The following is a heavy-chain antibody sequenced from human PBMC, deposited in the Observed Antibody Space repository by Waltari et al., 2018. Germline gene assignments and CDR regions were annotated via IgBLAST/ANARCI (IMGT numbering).Heavy chain of an antibody. CDR1: GGPISSYY. CDR3: ARSRTGYNWFDP. J-gene: IGHJ5*02. Sequence: QVQLQESGPGLVKPSETLSLTCTVSGGPISSYYGSWIRQPPGKGLELIGYIYYSGSTNYNPSLKSRVTISVDTSKNQFSLKLSSVTAADTAVYYCARSRTGYNWFDPWGQGTLVTVSS. D-gene: IGHD3-9*01. V-gene: IGHV4-59*01. CDR2: IYYSGST.